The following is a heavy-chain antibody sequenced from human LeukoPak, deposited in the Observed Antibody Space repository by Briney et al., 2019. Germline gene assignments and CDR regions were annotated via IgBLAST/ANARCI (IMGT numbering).Heavy chain of an antibody. CDR3: ARILDRDI. J-gene: IGHJ3*02. Sequence: PSETLSLICTVSGGSIRDSYWSWVRHSAGTGMQWIGRIHGIGSTNYNPSLKSRVIMSLDTSKNQFSLRLSAVTAADTATYYCARILDRDIWGQGTLVTVSP. D-gene: IGHD3-22*01. V-gene: IGHV4-4*07. CDR2: IHGIGST. CDR1: GGSIRDSY.